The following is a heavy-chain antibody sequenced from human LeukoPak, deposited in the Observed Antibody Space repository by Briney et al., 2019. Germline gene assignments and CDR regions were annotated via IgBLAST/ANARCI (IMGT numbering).Heavy chain of an antibody. CDR3: ARTYGSGYYFDY. V-gene: IGHV4-31*03. Sequence: PSETLSLTCTVSGGSISSGGYYWSWIRQHPGKGLEWIGYIYYSGSTYYNPSLKSRVTISLDTSKNQFSLKLSSVTAADTAVYYCARTYGSGYYFDYWGQGTLVTASS. CDR1: GGSISSGGYY. CDR2: IYYSGST. D-gene: IGHD3-10*01. J-gene: IGHJ4*02.